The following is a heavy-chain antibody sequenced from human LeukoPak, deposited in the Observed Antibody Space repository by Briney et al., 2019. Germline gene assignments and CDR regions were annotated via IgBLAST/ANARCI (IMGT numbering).Heavy chain of an antibody. Sequence: GESLKISCKGSGYSFTSYWIGWVRQMPGKGLEWMGIIYPGDSDTRYSPSFQGQVTISADKSISTAYLQWSSLKASDTAMYYCARHDFPLQGYGGKPLDYWGQGTLVTVSS. CDR3: ARHDFPLQGYGGKPLDY. V-gene: IGHV5-51*01. CDR1: GYSFTSYW. D-gene: IGHD4-23*01. J-gene: IGHJ4*02. CDR2: IYPGDSDT.